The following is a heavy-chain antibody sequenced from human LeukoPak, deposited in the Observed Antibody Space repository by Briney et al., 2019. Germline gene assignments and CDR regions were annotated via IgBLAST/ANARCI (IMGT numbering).Heavy chain of an antibody. CDR2: IYYSGST. CDR3: ALVYASSWFDP. CDR1: GGSISSSSYY. V-gene: IGHV4-39*01. D-gene: IGHD2-8*01. J-gene: IGHJ5*02. Sequence: PSETLSLTCTVSGGSISSSSYYWGWIRQPPGKGLEWIGSIYYSGSTYYNPSLKSRVTISVDTSKNQFSLKLSSVTAADTAAYYCALVYASSWFDPWGQGILVIVSS.